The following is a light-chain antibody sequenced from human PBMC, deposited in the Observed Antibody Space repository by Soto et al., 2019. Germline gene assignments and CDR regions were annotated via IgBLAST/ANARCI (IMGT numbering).Light chain of an antibody. CDR1: QSIGSW. Sequence: DIQMTQSPSTLSASVGDRVAITCRASQSIGSWLAWYQQKPGKAPKLLISSKSRLETGVPSRFSGRVSGTEFNLTISSLQPDDFATYYCQQYKSYSWTFGLGTNVEIK. J-gene: IGKJ1*01. V-gene: IGKV1-5*03. CDR3: QQYKSYSWT. CDR2: SKS.